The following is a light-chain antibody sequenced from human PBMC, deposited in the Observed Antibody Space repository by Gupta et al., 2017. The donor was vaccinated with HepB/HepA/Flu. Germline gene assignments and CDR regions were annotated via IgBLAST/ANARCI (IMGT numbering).Light chain of an antibody. J-gene: IGLJ2*01. CDR2: QDT. V-gene: IGLV3-1*01. CDR3: QAWDSGTVV. CDR1: KLGDKY. Sequence: SHELTQPPSVSVSPGQTATITCSGDKLGDKYASWYQQKPGQSPVLVIFQDTKRPSGIPERFSGSNSGNTATLTISGTQAMDEADYYCQAWDSGTVVFGGRTKLTVL.